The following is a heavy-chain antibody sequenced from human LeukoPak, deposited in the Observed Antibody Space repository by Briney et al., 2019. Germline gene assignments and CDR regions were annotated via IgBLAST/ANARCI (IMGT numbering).Heavy chain of an antibody. V-gene: IGHV3-9*01. CDR1: GFTFDDYA. D-gene: IGHD5-24*01. Sequence: GRSLRLSCAASGFTFDDYAMHWVRQAPGKGLEWVSGISWNSGSVGYADSVKGRFTISRDNAKNSLYLQMNSLRAEDTALYYCAKDRGDGDSYYFDYWGQGTLVTVSS. J-gene: IGHJ4*02. CDR2: ISWNSGSV. CDR3: AKDRGDGDSYYFDY.